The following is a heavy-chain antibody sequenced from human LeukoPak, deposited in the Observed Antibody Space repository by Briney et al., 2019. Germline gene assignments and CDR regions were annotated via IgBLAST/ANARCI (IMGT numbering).Heavy chain of an antibody. CDR1: GFTFSSYA. D-gene: IGHD2-8*01. Sequence: GGSLRLSCAASGFTFSSYAMSWVRQAPGKGLEWVSYISGSGGTTSYADSVKGRVTISRDNSKNTLYLQMNSLRAEDTAVYYCARGYCTNGVCYFDYWGQGTLVTVSS. CDR2: ISGSGGTT. J-gene: IGHJ4*02. CDR3: ARGYCTNGVCYFDY. V-gene: IGHV3-23*01.